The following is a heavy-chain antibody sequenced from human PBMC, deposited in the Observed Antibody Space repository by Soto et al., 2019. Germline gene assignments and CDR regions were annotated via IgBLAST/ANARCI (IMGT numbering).Heavy chain of an antibody. V-gene: IGHV3-21*01. CDR3: SFGSGSSMTGTVDY. CDR1: GFFFSSYS. Sequence: EVQLVESGGGLVQPGGSLRLSCAASGFFFSSYSMNWVRQAPGKGLEWVSFISSSSSYIYYADSVKGRFTISRDNAKNSLYLQXNSLXXEDTAVYYCSFGSGSSMTGTVDYWGQGTLVTVS. D-gene: IGHD3-10*01. J-gene: IGHJ4*02. CDR2: ISSSSSYI.